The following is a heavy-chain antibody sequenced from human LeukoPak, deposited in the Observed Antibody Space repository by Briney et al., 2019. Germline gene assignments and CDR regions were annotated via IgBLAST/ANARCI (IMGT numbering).Heavy chain of an antibody. J-gene: IGHJ3*02. CDR3: ARDDIAAATDAFDI. D-gene: IGHD6-13*01. CDR2: IWYDGSNK. Sequence: GGSLRLSCAASGFTFSSYGMHWVRQAPGKGLEWVAVIWYDGSNKYYADSVKGRFTISRDNSKNTLYLQTNSLRAEDTAVYYCARDDIAAATDAFDIWGQGTMVTVSS. V-gene: IGHV3-33*01. CDR1: GFTFSSYG.